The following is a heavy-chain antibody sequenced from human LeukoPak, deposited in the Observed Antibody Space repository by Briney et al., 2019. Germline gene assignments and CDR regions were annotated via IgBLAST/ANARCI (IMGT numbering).Heavy chain of an antibody. V-gene: IGHV4-39*01. Sequence: GSLRLSCAASGFTFSDYYMSWIRQAPGKGLEWIGSIYYSGSTYYNPSLKSRVTISVDTSKNQFSLKLSSVTAADTAVYYCARHVGATTRRFDPWGQGTLVTVSS. CDR2: IYYSGST. D-gene: IGHD1-26*01. J-gene: IGHJ5*02. CDR3: ARHVGATTRRFDP. CDR1: GFTFSDYY.